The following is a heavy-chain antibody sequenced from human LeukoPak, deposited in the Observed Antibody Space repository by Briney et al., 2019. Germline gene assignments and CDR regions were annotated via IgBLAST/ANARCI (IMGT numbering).Heavy chain of an antibody. V-gene: IGHV3-30*04. D-gene: IGHD2-21*02. CDR3: ARGGYCGGDCYVDY. CDR1: GITFRSCT. CDR2: ISYDGSNE. J-gene: IGHJ4*02. Sequence: GRSLRLSCAASGITFRSCTMHWVRQAPGKGLEWVAAISYDGSNEYYADSVKGRFTISRDNSKNTLYLQMNSLRAEDTAVYYCARGGYCGGDCYVDYWGQGTLVTVPS.